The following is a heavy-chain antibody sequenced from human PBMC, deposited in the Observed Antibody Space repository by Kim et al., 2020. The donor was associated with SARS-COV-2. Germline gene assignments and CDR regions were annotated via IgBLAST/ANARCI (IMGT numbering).Heavy chain of an antibody. J-gene: IGHJ4*02. V-gene: IGHV4-39*01. D-gene: IGHD6-13*01. CDR1: GGSISNTAYF. Sequence: SETLSLTCNVSGGSISNTAYFWGWFRQPPGKRPEWLGTIYYTGRTYYNPSLKSRVSLSVDTSKNQFSMKLTSVNVADTAVYYCTTGRWSGWQIPPSDSWGQGISVIVSS. CDR2: IYYTGRT. CDR3: TTGRWSGWQIPPSDS.